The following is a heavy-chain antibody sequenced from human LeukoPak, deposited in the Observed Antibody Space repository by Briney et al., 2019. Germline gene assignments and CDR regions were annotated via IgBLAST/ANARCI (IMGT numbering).Heavy chain of an antibody. CDR1: GDSVSANGAA. D-gene: IGHD3-3*01. Sequence: SQTLSLTCAISGDSVSANGAAWNWIRQSPSRGLEWLGRTYYRSKWYNDYAVSVKSRITINPDTSKNQFSLQLNPVTPEDTAVYYCARVPYYDFQADAFDIWGQGTMVTVSS. CDR2: TYYRSKWYN. V-gene: IGHV6-1*01. CDR3: ARVPYYDFQADAFDI. J-gene: IGHJ3*02.